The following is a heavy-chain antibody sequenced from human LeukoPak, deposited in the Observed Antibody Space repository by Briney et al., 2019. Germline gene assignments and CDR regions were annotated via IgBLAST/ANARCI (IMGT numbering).Heavy chain of an antibody. CDR3: ARANLSTTAAIAVAGTGNWFDP. D-gene: IGHD6-19*01. CDR2: ISSSSSYI. V-gene: IGHV3-21*01. J-gene: IGHJ5*02. CDR1: GFTFSSYS. Sequence: PGGSLRLSCAASGFTFSSYSMNWVRQAPGKGLEWVSSISSSSSYIYYADSVKGRFTISRDNAKNSLYPQMNSLRAEDTAVYYCARANLSTTAAIAVAGTGNWFDPWGQGTLVTVSS.